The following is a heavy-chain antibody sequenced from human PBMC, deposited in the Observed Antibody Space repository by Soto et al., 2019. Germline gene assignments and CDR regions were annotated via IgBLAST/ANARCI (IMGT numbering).Heavy chain of an antibody. J-gene: IGHJ3*02. V-gene: IGHV3-23*01. CDR2: ISGSGGST. D-gene: IGHD3-22*01. CDR3: AKLSADYPPYYDRPSHI. CDR1: SFTFSSYA. Sequence: EVQLLESGGALVQPGGSLRLSCAASSFTFSSYAMNWVRQAPGKGLEWVSTISGSGGSTFYADSVKGRFNIVRDNSKNMLHLQMNSLRAEDTAIYYCAKLSADYPPYYDRPSHIWGQGTMVTVSS.